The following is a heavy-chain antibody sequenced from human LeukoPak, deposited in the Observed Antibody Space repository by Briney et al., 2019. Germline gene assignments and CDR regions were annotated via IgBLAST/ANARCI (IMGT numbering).Heavy chain of an antibody. J-gene: IGHJ1*01. CDR3: ASGVGQQLANAEYFQH. D-gene: IGHD6-13*01. CDR2: IIPILGIA. Sequence: ASVKVSCKASGYTFTSYGISWVRQAPGQGLEWMGRIIPILGIANYAQKFQGRVTITADKSTSTAYMELSSLRSEDTAVYYCASGVGQQLANAEYFQHWGQGTLVTVSS. V-gene: IGHV1-69*04. CDR1: GYTFTSYG.